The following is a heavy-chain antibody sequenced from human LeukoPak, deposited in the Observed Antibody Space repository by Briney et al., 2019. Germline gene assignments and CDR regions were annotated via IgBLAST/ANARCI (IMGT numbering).Heavy chain of an antibody. J-gene: IGHJ3*02. CDR2: IYSGGST. Sequence: GGSLRVSCAASGFTVRSNYMIWVRQAPGKGLEWVSSIYSGGSTYYADSVKGRFTISRDSSKNTLYLQMSSLRAEDTAVYYCARGHNWNDRGAFDIWGQGTMVTVSS. V-gene: IGHV3-53*01. CDR1: GFTVRSNY. CDR3: ARGHNWNDRGAFDI. D-gene: IGHD1-1*01.